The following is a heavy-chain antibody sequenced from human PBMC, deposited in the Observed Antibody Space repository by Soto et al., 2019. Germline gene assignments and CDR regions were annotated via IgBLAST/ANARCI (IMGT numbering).Heavy chain of an antibody. D-gene: IGHD2-21*02. CDR2: IYYSGST. Sequence: SETLSLTCTVSGGSISSYYWSWIRQPPGKGLEWIGYIYYSGSTNYNPSLKSRVTISVDTSKNQFSLKLSSVTAADTAVYYCARGLVVTAIARYRTWFEPSGHTPLVTVSS. V-gene: IGHV4-59*01. CDR3: ARGLVVTAIARYRTWFEP. J-gene: IGHJ5*02. CDR1: GGSISSYY.